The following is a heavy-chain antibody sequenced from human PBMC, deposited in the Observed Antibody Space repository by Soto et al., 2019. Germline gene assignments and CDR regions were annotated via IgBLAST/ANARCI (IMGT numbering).Heavy chain of an antibody. Sequence: ASVKVSCKASGYTFTSYGSSWVRQATGQGLERLGWINTNNGNTKYAQKLQGRVTMTTDTSTSTANMELRSLRSDDSAVYFCARNMVRRVITNYFDPWGQGTLVTVSS. J-gene: IGHJ5*02. CDR1: GYTFTSYG. CDR2: INTNNGNT. V-gene: IGHV1-18*04. D-gene: IGHD3-10*01. CDR3: ARNMVRRVITNYFDP.